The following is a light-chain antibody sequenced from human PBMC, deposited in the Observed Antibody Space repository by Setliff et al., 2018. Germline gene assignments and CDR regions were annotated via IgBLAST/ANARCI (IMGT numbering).Light chain of an antibody. CDR3: AYYTSITTGV. V-gene: IGLV2-14*03. CDR2: DVS. J-gene: IGLJ1*01. Sequence: QSTLTQPASVSGSPGQSMTISRTGTSNDIGHSHYVSWYQQHPGKVPQVIIYDVSIRPSSVSDRFSAHKSGNTASLSISGLQIEDECYYYCAYYTSITTGVFGTGTKVTVL. CDR1: SNDIGHSHY.